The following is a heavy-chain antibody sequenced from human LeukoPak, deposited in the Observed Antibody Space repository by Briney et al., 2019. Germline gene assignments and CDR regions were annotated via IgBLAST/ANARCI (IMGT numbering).Heavy chain of an antibody. D-gene: IGHD6-13*01. Sequence: ASVNVSCKASGYTFTNYSITWVRQAPGQGLEWMGRISAYNGDTHYAQKFQGRVTITTDTSTNTAYMELRSLGSDDTAVYYCARDVAFYGSRWHNWFDPWGQGTLVTVSS. CDR1: GYTFTNYS. J-gene: IGHJ5*02. CDR3: ARDVAFYGSRWHNWFDP. CDR2: ISAYNGDT. V-gene: IGHV1-18*01.